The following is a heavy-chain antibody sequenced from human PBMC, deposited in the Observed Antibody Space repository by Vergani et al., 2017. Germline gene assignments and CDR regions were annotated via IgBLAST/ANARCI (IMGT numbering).Heavy chain of an antibody. CDR2: INPSGGST. J-gene: IGHJ6*02. CDR1: GYTFTSYY. CDR3: ARYDAGGIQDYGDATRYYYYGMDV. V-gene: IGHV1-46*01. D-gene: IGHD4-17*01. Sequence: QVQLVQSGAEVKKPGASVKVSCKASGYTFTSYYMHWVRQAPGQGLEWMGIINPSGGSTSYAQKFQGRVTMTRDTSTSTAYMELSSLRSEDTAVYYCARYDAGGIQDYGDATRYYYYGMDVWGQGTTVTVSS.